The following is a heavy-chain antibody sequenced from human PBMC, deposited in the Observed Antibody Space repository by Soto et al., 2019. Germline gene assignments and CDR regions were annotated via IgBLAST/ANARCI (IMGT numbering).Heavy chain of an antibody. CDR1: GFNFSSYW. D-gene: IGHD4-17*01. CDR2: IKQDGSEK. J-gene: IGHJ4*02. Sequence: GGSLRLSCAASGFNFSSYWMSWVRQAPGKGLEWVANIKQDGSEKYYVDSVKGRFTISRDNAKNSLYLQMNSLRAEDTAVYYCARDSRTTTVVKYWGQGTLVTVSS. V-gene: IGHV3-7*01. CDR3: ARDSRTTTVVKY.